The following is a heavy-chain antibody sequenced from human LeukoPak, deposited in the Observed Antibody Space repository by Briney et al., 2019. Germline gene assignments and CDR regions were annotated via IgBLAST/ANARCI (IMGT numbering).Heavy chain of an antibody. J-gene: IGHJ5*02. CDR2: INPSGGST. V-gene: IGHV1-46*01. CDR1: GYTFTSYY. Sequence: ASVKVSCKASGYTFTSYYMHWVRQAPGQGLEWMGIINPSGGSTSYAQKFQGRVTMTRDTSTSTVYMELSSLRSEDTAVYYCARAVPSTIVVVPAARWDWFDPWGQGTLVTVSS. CDR3: ARAVPSTIVVVPAARWDWFDP. D-gene: IGHD2-2*01.